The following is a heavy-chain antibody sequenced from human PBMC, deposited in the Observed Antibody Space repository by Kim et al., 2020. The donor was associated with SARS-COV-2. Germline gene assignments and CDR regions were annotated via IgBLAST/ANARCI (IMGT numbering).Heavy chain of an antibody. CDR3: ATGHCSGGSCGFSY. D-gene: IGHD2-15*01. J-gene: IGHJ4*02. CDR1: GYTLTELS. Sequence: ASVKVSCKVSGYTLTELSMHWVRQAPGKGLEWMGGFDPEDGETIYAQKFQGRVTMTEDTSTDTAYMELSSLRSEDTAVYYCATGHCSGGSCGFSYWGQGTLVTVSS. CDR2: FDPEDGET. V-gene: IGHV1-24*01.